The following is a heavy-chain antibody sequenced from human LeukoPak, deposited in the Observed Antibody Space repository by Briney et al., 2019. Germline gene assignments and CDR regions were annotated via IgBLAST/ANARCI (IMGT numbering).Heavy chain of an antibody. CDR1: GGSFSGYY. V-gene: IGHV4-34*01. CDR3: ARGQRLHYDSSGYKALSY. J-gene: IGHJ4*02. CDR2: INHSGST. D-gene: IGHD3-22*01. Sequence: SETLSLTCAVYGGSFSGYYWGWIRQPPGKGLEWIGEINHSGSTNYNPSLKSRVTISVDTSKNQFSLKLSSVTAADTAAYYCARGQRLHYDSSGYKALSYWGQGTLVTVSS.